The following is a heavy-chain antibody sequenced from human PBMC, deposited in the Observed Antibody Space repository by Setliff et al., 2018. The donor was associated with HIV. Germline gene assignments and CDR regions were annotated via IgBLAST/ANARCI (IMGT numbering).Heavy chain of an antibody. CDR2: INHSGST. CDR3: ARYSGEYNLWFDP. J-gene: IGHJ5*02. V-gene: IGHV4-34*01. Sequence: SETLSLTCAVYGGSFSAYYWSWIRQPPGKGLEWIGEINHSGSTNYNPSLKSRVTISPGTSKNQFSLNLSSVTAAVTAVYYCARYSGEYNLWFDPWGQGTLVTVSS. D-gene: IGHD1-26*01. CDR1: GGSFSAYY.